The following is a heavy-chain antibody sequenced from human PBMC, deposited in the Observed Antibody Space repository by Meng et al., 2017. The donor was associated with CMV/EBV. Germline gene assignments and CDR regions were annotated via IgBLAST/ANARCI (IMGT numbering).Heavy chain of an antibody. CDR2: IRYDGSNK. V-gene: IGHV3-30*02. Sequence: GLSLRLSCAASGFTFSSYGMHWVRQAPGKGLEWVAFIRYDGSNKYYADSVKGRFTISRDNSKNTLYLQMNSLRAEDTAVYYCANRWFSYDSSGYPLPYYYYGMDVWGQGTTVTVSS. CDR3: ANRWFSYDSSGYPLPYYYYGMDV. D-gene: IGHD3-22*01. CDR1: GFTFSSYG. J-gene: IGHJ6*02.